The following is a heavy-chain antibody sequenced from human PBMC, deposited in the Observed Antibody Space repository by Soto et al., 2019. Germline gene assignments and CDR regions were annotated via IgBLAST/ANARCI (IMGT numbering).Heavy chain of an antibody. CDR2: ISSSSSYI. CDR3: ARVHYYDSSGYSH. J-gene: IGHJ4*02. D-gene: IGHD3-22*01. V-gene: IGHV3-21*01. Sequence: PGVSLRLSCAASGFTFSWYSMNWVRQVPGKGLEWVSSISSSSSYIYYADSVKGRFTISRDNAKNSLYLQMNSLRDEDTAVYYCARVHYYDSSGYSHWGQGTLVTVSS. CDR1: GFTFSWYS.